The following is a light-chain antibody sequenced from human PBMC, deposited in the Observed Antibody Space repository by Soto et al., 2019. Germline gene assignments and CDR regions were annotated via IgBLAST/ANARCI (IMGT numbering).Light chain of an antibody. CDR3: SSYTSSSTWV. CDR2: EVS. J-gene: IGLJ3*02. CDR1: SSDVGAYNY. Sequence: QSVLTQPASGSGSPGQSITISCTGTSSDVGAYNYVSWYQQHPGKAPKLMIYEVSNRPSGVSDRFSGSRSGNTASLTISGLQAEDESDYYCSSYTSSSTWVFGGGTQLTVL. V-gene: IGLV2-14*01.